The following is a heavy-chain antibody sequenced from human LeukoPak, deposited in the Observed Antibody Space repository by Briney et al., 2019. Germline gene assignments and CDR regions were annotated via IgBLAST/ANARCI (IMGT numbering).Heavy chain of an antibody. V-gene: IGHV5-51*01. CDR2: IYPGDSET. CDR1: GYSFTTKW. D-gene: IGHD6-6*01. CDR3: VRAIAARPGAYYYYFYGMDV. J-gene: IGHJ6*02. Sequence: GESLKISCKGSGYSFTTKWIGWVRQMPGKGLEWMGNIYPGDSETRYSPSFQGQVTISADKSITTAYLQWSSLKASDTAMYYCVRAIAARPGAYYYYFYGMDVWGQGTTVIVSS.